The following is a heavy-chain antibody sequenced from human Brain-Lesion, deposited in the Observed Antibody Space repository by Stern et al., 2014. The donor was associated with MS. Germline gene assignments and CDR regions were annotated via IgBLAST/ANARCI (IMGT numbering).Heavy chain of an antibody. D-gene: IGHD3-3*01. Sequence: EVQLVESGGGLVQPGGSLTISCTAAGFTFGNYWMTWVRQAPGKGLEWVAHIKEDGNEKNYVDSVKGRFTITRDNARNSLYLQMNSLRVEDTALYYCARVYNTIYGIVTQRGSGMDVWGQGTTVIVSS. CDR3: ARVYNTIYGIVTQRGSGMDV. V-gene: IGHV3-7*01. CDR2: IKEDGNEK. CDR1: GFTFGNYW. J-gene: IGHJ6*02.